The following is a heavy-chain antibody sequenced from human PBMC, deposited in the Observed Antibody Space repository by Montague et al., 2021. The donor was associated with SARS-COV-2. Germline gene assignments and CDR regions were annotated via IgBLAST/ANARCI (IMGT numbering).Heavy chain of an antibody. J-gene: IGHJ3*02. V-gene: IGHV3-53*04. CDR2: ISGGDTT. CDR1: GLTVSANY. Sequence: SLRLSCAASGLTVSANYMNWVRQAPGKGLEWVSVISGGDTTYYADSVTGRFTISRHTSRNTLFLEMNSLTAEDTAVYYCARDVGAYSGRPGAFDIWGQGTLVTVAS. CDR3: ARDVGAYSGRPGAFDI. D-gene: IGHD2-21*01.